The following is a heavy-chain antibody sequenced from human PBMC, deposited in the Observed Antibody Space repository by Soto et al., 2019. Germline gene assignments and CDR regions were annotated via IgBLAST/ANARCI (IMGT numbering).Heavy chain of an antibody. V-gene: IGHV1-18*01. CDR1: GYTFTRYG. Sequence: ASVKVSCKASGYTFTRYGISWVRQAPGQGLEWMGWINGCNGNAKYAQKFQGRVTITRDTSASTAYMELRSLRSEDTAVYYCARDRGSSWSYYYYGMDVWGQGTTVTVSS. D-gene: IGHD6-13*01. J-gene: IGHJ6*02. CDR3: ARDRGSSWSYYYYGMDV. CDR2: INGCNGNA.